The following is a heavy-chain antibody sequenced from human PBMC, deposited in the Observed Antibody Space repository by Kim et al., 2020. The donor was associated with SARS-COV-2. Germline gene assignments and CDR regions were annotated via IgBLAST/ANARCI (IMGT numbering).Heavy chain of an antibody. J-gene: IGHJ4*02. CDR3: ARDSKDYYGSGAPFDY. V-gene: IGHV4-31*02. Sequence: SLRSRVTISVDTSKNQFSLKLGSVTAADTAVYYCARDSKDYYGSGAPFDYWGQGTLVTVSS. D-gene: IGHD3-10*01.